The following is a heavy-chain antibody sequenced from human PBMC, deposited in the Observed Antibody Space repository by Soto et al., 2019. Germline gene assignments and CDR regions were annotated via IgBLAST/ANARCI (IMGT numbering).Heavy chain of an antibody. V-gene: IGHV3-23*01. J-gene: IGHJ6*02. D-gene: IGHD2-2*01. CDR2: ISGSGGST. CDR3: AKAACSSTSCYDLALCGMDV. Sequence: EVQLLESGGGLVQPGGSLRLSCAASGFTFSSYAMSWVRQAPGKGLEWVSAISGSGGSTYYADSVKGRFTISRDNSKNTLYLQMNRRRAEDTAVYYCAKAACSSTSCYDLALCGMDVWGQGTTVTVSS. CDR1: GFTFSSYA.